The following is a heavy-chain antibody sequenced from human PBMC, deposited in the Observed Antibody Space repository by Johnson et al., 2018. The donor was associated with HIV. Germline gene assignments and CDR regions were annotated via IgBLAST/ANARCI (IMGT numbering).Heavy chain of an antibody. CDR1: GITVSRNY. Sequence: QVQLVESGGGLAQPGGSLRLSCAASGITVSRNYMSWVRQAPGKGLAWVALISYDGSNEYYADSVKGRFTISRDNSKNTLYLQMNSLRAEDTAVYYCAKVRWETSSIGAFDIWGQGVMVTVSS. V-gene: IGHV3-30*18. D-gene: IGHD1-26*01. CDR2: ISYDGSNE. J-gene: IGHJ3*02. CDR3: AKVRWETSSIGAFDI.